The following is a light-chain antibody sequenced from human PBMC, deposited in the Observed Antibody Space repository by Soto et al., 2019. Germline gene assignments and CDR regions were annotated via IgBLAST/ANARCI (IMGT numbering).Light chain of an antibody. CDR1: QDISTY. J-gene: IGKJ1*01. Sequence: DIQMTQSPSSLSPSVGDRVTITCRARQDISTYLNWYQQKPGKAPKLLIYAASSLQSGVPSRFSGSGSETDFTLTISSLQPEDFATYSCQQNYSTTWTFGQGTKVEIK. V-gene: IGKV1-39*01. CDR2: AAS. CDR3: QQNYSTTWT.